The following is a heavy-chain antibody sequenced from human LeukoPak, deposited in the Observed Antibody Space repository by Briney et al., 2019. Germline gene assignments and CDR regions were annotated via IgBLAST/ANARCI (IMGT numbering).Heavy chain of an antibody. V-gene: IGHV3-7*01. CDR3: ARDRRAVAGIQSYYGMDV. Sequence: GGSLRLSCAASGFTFSSYWMSWVRQAPGKGLEWVANIKQDGSEKYYVDPVKGRFTISRDNAKNSLYLQMNSLRAEDTAVYYCARDRRAVAGIQSYYGMDVWGQGTTVTVSS. J-gene: IGHJ6*02. CDR1: GFTFSSYW. CDR2: IKQDGSEK. D-gene: IGHD6-19*01.